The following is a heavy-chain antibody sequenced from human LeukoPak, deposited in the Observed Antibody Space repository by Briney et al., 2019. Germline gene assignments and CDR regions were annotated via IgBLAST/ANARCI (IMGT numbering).Heavy chain of an antibody. CDR2: IIPIFGTA. Sequence: SVKVSCKASGGTFGSYAISWVRQAPGQGLEWMGGIIPIFGTANYAQKFQGRVTITADESTSTAYMELSSLRSEDTAVYYCARPLRPMITFGECDYWGQGTLVTVSS. CDR3: ARPLRPMITFGECDY. J-gene: IGHJ4*02. CDR1: GGTFGSYA. V-gene: IGHV1-69*13. D-gene: IGHD3-16*01.